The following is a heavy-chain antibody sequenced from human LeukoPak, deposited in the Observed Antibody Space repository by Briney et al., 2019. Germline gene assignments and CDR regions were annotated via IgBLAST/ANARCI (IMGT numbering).Heavy chain of an antibody. CDR3: ARDPNSLADYGGDYFDH. J-gene: IGHJ4*02. V-gene: IGHV3-30*04. D-gene: IGHD4-23*01. CDR1: GFPFSSYS. Sequence: GGSLRLSCAASGFPFSSYSMHWVRQAPGNGLEWVAVISNDGSDKYYADSVKGRFIISGDTSKDTLSLQMNTLRPDDTAVFYCARDPNSLADYGGDYFDHWGQGTLVTVSS. CDR2: ISNDGSDK.